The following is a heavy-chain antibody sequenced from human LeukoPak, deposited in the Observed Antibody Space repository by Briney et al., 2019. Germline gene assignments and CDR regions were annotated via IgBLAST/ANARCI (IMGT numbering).Heavy chain of an antibody. CDR3: ARDERGSGWSFDN. Sequence: SETLSLTCTVSGGSISSYSWSWIRQPAGKGLEWIGRIYSSGSTNYNPSLKSRGTMSVDTSKNQFSLKLSSVTAADTAVYYCARDERGSGWSFDNWGQGTLVTVSS. D-gene: IGHD6-19*01. V-gene: IGHV4-4*07. CDR2: IYSSGST. CDR1: GGSISSYS. J-gene: IGHJ4*02.